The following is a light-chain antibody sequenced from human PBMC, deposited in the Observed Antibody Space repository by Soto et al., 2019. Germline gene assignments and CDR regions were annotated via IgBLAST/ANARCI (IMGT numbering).Light chain of an antibody. J-gene: IGLJ1*01. CDR2: GVT. V-gene: IGLV2-11*01. Sequence: QSVLTQPRSVSGSPGQSVTISCTGTSSGVGGYNYVSWYQQHPGKAPKLMIYGVTTRPSGVPDRFSGSKSGNTASLTISGLQAEDEADYYCSSHAGSSVVFGTGTKVTVL. CDR3: SSHAGSSVV. CDR1: SSGVGGYNY.